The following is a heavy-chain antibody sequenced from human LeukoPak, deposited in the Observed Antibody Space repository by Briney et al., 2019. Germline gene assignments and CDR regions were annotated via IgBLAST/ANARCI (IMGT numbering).Heavy chain of an antibody. Sequence: PSQTLSLTCTVSGGSISSGSYYWSWIRQPAGKGLEWIGRIYTSGSTNYNPSLKSQVTISVDTSKNQFSLKLSSVTAADTAVYYCARLSGYYDAFDIWGQGTMVTVSS. J-gene: IGHJ3*02. V-gene: IGHV4-61*02. D-gene: IGHD6-25*01. CDR2: IYTSGST. CDR3: ARLSGYYDAFDI. CDR1: GGSISSGSYY.